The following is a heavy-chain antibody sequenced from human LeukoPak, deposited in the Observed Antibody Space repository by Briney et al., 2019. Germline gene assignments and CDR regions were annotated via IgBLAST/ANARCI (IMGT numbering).Heavy chain of an antibody. CDR3: AREVEDWESPYGDAFDI. V-gene: IGHV3-48*02. Sequence: PGGSLRLSCAASGFTFSSYSMNWVRQAPGKGLEWVSYISSSSSTIYYADSVEGRFTISRDNAKNSLYLQMNSLRDEDTAVYYCAREVEDWESPYGDAFDIWGQGTMVTVSS. CDR2: ISSSSSTI. J-gene: IGHJ3*02. CDR1: GFTFSSYS. D-gene: IGHD1-26*01.